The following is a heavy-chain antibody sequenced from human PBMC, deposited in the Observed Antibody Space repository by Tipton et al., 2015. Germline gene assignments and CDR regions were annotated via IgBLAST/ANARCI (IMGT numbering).Heavy chain of an antibody. V-gene: IGHV3-9*01. J-gene: IGHJ4*02. D-gene: IGHD3-22*01. CDR3: AKASFVPVYGSFGYYLDK. Sequence: SLRLSCTASGFIFSNYAMAWVRQAPKGLEWVSSITWNSGNIAYADSVKGRFTISRDNAKNSLYLQMNGLRAEDTALYYCAKASFVPVYGSFGYYLDKWGQGTHVTVSS. CDR2: ITWNSGNI. CDR1: GFIFSNYA.